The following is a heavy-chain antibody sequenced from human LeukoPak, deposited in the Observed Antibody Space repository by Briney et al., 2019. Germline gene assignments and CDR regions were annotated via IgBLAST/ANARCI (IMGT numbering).Heavy chain of an antibody. V-gene: IGHV1-69*04. D-gene: IGHD3-22*01. J-gene: IGHJ4*02. CDR3: ARGGPYYYDSSGYSSFDY. Sequence: ASVKVSCKASGGTFSSYAISWVRQAPGQGLEWVGRIIPILGIANYAQKFQGRVTITADKSTSTAYMELSSLRSEDTAVYYCARGGPYYYDSSGYSSFDYWGQGTLVTVSS. CDR2: IIPILGIA. CDR1: GGTFSSYA.